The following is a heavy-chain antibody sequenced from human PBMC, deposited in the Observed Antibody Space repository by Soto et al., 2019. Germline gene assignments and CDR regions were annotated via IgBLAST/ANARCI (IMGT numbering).Heavy chain of an antibody. Sequence: XPVKVSCKAAGYPLTSYARHWVRQAPGQRLEWMGWINAGNGNTKYSQKFQGRVTITRDTSASTAYMELSSLRSEDTAVYYCALVRWKMIWAQGTLVTVSS. CDR3: ALVRWKMI. V-gene: IGHV1-3*01. J-gene: IGHJ4*02. CDR2: INAGNGNT. D-gene: IGHD3-22*01. CDR1: GYPLTSYA.